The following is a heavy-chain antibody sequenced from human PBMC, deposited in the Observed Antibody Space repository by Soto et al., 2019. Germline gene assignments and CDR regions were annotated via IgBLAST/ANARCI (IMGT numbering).Heavy chain of an antibody. V-gene: IGHV1-69*12. CDR1: GGTFSSYA. Sequence: QVQLVQSGAEVKKPGSSVKVSCKASGGTFSSYAISWVRQAPGQGLEWMGGIIPIFGTANYAQKFQGRVTIXXDXSXXTAYMELSSLRSEDTAVYYCARQAPDYSNYGYFDLWGRGTLVTVSS. J-gene: IGHJ2*01. CDR3: ARQAPDYSNYGYFDL. D-gene: IGHD4-4*01. CDR2: IIPIFGTA.